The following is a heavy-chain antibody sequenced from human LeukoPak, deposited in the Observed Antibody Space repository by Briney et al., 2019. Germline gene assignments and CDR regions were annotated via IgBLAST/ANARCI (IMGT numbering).Heavy chain of an antibody. J-gene: IGHJ4*02. D-gene: IGHD6-19*01. CDR2: VGGSGGST. CDR1: GFTFSRYA. CDR3: ARDTSGPLY. Sequence: GGSLRLSCVASGFTFSRYAMSWVRQAPGMGLEWVSSVGGSGGSTYYAHSLKGRFTISRDNSKNTLYLQMNGLRAEDTAVYYCARDTSGPLYWGQGTLVTVSS. V-gene: IGHV3-23*01.